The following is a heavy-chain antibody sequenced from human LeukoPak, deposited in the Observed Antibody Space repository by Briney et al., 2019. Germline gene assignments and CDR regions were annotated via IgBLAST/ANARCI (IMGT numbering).Heavy chain of an antibody. V-gene: IGHV4-34*01. D-gene: IGHD2-2*01. Sequence: SETLSLTCVVYGGSFSGHYWSWIRQRPRKGLEWIGEINDSGSTDYNPSLKSRVTISVDTSKNQFSLKLRSVTAADTAVYYCARTGPTFFVIVPPAYFDYWGQGILVTVSS. CDR1: GGSFSGHY. J-gene: IGHJ4*02. CDR3: ARTGPTFFVIVPPAYFDY. CDR2: INDSGST.